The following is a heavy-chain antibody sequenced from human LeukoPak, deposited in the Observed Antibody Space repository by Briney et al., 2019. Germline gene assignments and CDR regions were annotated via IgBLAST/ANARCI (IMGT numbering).Heavy chain of an antibody. V-gene: IGHV1-69*05. D-gene: IGHD6-6*01. CDR3: ARSGQLAARYWFDP. Sequence: GASVKVSCKASGGTFSSYAISWVRQAPGQGLEWMGGIIPIFGTANYAQKFQGRVTITTDESTSTAYMELSSLRSEDTAVYYCARSGQLAARYWFDPWGQGTLVTVSS. CDR1: GGTFSSYA. J-gene: IGHJ5*02. CDR2: IIPIFGTA.